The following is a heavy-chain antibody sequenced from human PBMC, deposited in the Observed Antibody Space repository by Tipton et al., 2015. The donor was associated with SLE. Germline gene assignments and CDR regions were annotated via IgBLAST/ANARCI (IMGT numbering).Heavy chain of an antibody. CDR1: GESIIDSY. CDR3: ARSFCRGGFCYSAGIEY. V-gene: IGHV4-59*12. J-gene: IGHJ4*02. D-gene: IGHD2-21*02. CDR2: IYNTGSS. Sequence: PGLVKPSETLSLTCTVSGESIIDSYWTWIRQPPGEGLEWIGYIYNTGSSNYNRSLKSRVTISVDKSKNQFSLMLSSVTAADTAVYYCARSFCRGGFCYSAGIEYWGQGTLVTVSS.